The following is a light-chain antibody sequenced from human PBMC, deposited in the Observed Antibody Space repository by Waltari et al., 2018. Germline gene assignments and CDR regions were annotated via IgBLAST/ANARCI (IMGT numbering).Light chain of an antibody. Sequence: EIVLTQSPATLSLSPGERSTLSCRTSQSVSSHLPWYQQKPGQAPRLLIYDISNRATGTPARFSGSGSGTDFTLTISSLEPEDFAVYYCQQRTNWLFGGGTKVEI. CDR3: QQRTNWL. CDR1: QSVSSH. CDR2: DIS. V-gene: IGKV3-11*01. J-gene: IGKJ4*01.